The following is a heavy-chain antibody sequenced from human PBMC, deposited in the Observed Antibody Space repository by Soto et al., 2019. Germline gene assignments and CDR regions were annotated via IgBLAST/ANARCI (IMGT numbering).Heavy chain of an antibody. CDR3: ARPYCDSTSCYTDWFDP. CDR2: VNPKSGNT. CDR1: GYSFSTYD. V-gene: IGHV1-8*01. D-gene: IGHD2-2*02. Sequence: QVQLVQSGAEVKKPGASVKVSCKASGYSFSTYDINWVRQAAGQGLEWMGWVNPKSGNTDYAQRFRGRVTKNSHTSISTAYMELSALTPEDTAVYYCARPYCDSTSCYTDWFDPWGQGTLVTVSS. J-gene: IGHJ5*02.